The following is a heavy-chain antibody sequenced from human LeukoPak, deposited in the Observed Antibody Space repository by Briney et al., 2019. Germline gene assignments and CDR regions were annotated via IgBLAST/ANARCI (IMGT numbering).Heavy chain of an antibody. CDR1: GYTFTSYN. D-gene: IGHD3-22*01. Sequence: ASVKLSCKASGYTFTSYNINWVRQAPGQGLEWMGWMYTNSGNTGYAQKFQGRVTMTRNTSISTAYMELSSLRSEDTAVYYCARPTARNYYDCGLRALDIWGQGTMLSVSS. V-gene: IGHV1-8*01. CDR2: MYTNSGNT. J-gene: IGHJ3*02. CDR3: ARPTARNYYDCGLRALDI.